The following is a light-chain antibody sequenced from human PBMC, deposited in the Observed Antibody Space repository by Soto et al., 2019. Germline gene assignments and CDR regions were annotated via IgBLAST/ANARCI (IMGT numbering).Light chain of an antibody. Sequence: DVVMTQSPLSLPVTLGQPASISCRSSQSLVYSDGNTYLNWFKQRPGQSPRRLIYKVSNRDSGVPDRFSGSGSDTDFTLTISRVEAEDVGIYVCMQGTHWPRTFGQGTKVDIK. CDR3: MQGTHWPRT. CDR1: QSLVYSDGNTY. V-gene: IGKV2-30*01. J-gene: IGKJ1*01. CDR2: KVS.